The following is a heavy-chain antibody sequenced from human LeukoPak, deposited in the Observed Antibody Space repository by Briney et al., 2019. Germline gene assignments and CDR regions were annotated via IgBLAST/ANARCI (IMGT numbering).Heavy chain of an antibody. V-gene: IGHV4-39*01. D-gene: IGHD6-6*01. CDR2: IYYSGST. Sequence: SETLSLTCTVSGGSISSSSYYWGWSRQPPGKGGEWIGSIYYSGSTYYNPSRKSRVTISVDTSKNQFSLKLSSVTAADTAVYYCAPMYSSSSESFVDWGQGTLVTVSS. CDR1: GGSISSSSYY. J-gene: IGHJ4*02. CDR3: APMYSSSSESFVD.